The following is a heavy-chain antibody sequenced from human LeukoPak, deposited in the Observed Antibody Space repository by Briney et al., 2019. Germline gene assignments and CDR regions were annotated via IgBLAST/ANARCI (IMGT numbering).Heavy chain of an antibody. V-gene: IGHV1-8*01. D-gene: IGHD4-11*01. CDR1: GYTFTSYD. CDR3: ARSRATVTTYYSDY. Sequence: ASVKVSCKASGYTFTSYDINWVRQATGQGLEWMGWMNPNSGNTGYAQKFQGRVTMTRNTSISTAYMELSSLRSEDTAVYYRARSRATVTTYYSDYWGQGTLVTVSS. J-gene: IGHJ4*02. CDR2: MNPNSGNT.